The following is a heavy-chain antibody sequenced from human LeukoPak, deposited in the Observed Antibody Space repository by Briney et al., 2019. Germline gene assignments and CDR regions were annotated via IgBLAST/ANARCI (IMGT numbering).Heavy chain of an antibody. CDR2: IYYSGAS. CDR1: GGFISTRSYS. D-gene: IGHD1-26*01. V-gene: IGHV4-39*01. J-gene: IGHJ3*02. Sequence: SETLSLTCTVSGGFISTRSYSWGWIRQSPGKGLEWIGSIYYSGASNYNPSLKSRVTILVDTSKEVFSLKLSSVTAADTAVYYCARQDEISGAFDIWGQGTMVTVSS. CDR3: ARQDEISGAFDI.